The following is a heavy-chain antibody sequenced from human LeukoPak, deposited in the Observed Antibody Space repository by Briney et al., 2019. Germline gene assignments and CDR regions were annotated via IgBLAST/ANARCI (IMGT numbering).Heavy chain of an antibody. CDR1: GFTFSDYY. J-gene: IGHJ4*02. CDR2: IKQDGSEK. D-gene: IGHD6-13*01. Sequence: GGSLRLSCAASGFTFSDYYMSWIRQAPGKGLEWVANIKQDGSEKYYVDSVKGRFTISRDNAKNSLYLQMNSLRAEDTAVYYCATGYSKYYFDYWGQGTLVTVSS. CDR3: ATGYSKYYFDY. V-gene: IGHV3-7*01.